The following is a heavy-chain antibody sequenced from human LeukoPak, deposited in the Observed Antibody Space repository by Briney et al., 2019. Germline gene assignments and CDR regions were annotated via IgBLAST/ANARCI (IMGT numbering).Heavy chain of an antibody. J-gene: IGHJ4*02. Sequence: ASVKVSCKASGYTFTGYYMHWVRQAPRQGLEWMGRINPNSGGTNYAQKFQGRVTMTRDTSISTAYMELSRLRSDDTAVYYCARLDAYSSGSFDYWGQGTLVTVSS. CDR3: ARLDAYSSGSFDY. V-gene: IGHV1-2*06. CDR1: GYTFTGYY. CDR2: INPNSGGT. D-gene: IGHD6-19*01.